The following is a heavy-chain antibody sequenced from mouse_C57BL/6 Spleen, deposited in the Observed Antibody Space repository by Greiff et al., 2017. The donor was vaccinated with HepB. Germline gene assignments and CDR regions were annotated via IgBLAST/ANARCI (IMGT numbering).Heavy chain of an antibody. CDR3: ARFDYDGPYAMDY. Sequence: VQLQQSGPELVKPGVSVKIPCKASGYTFTDYNMDWVKQSHGKSLEWIGDINPNNGGTIYNQKFKGKATLTVDKSSSTAYMELRSLTSEDTAVYYCARFDYDGPYAMDYWGQGTSVTVSS. CDR1: GYTFTDYN. CDR2: INPNNGGT. D-gene: IGHD2-4*01. V-gene: IGHV1-18*01. J-gene: IGHJ4*01.